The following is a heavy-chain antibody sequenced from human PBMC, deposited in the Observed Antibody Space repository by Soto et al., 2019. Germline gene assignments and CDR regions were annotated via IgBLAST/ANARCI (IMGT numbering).Heavy chain of an antibody. J-gene: IGHJ4*02. CDR1: GFSLSTSGVG. V-gene: IGHV2-5*02. CDR2: IYWDDDN. Sequence: QITLKESGPTLVKPTQTLTLTCTFSGFSLSTSGVGVGWIRQPPGKALEWLTFIYWDDDNRNSLFLKSRLTINKATSKSQIVPTMPNMDPVDTAKYYCAHLVVAGITYYFDYWGQGTLVTVSS. CDR3: AHLVVAGITYYFDY. D-gene: IGHD2-15*01.